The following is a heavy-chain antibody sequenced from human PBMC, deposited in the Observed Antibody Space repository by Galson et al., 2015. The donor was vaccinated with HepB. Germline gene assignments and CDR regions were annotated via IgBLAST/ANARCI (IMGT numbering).Heavy chain of an antibody. CDR3: ASVVGATDY. J-gene: IGHJ4*02. V-gene: IGHV1-69*13. D-gene: IGHD1-26*01. CDR2: IIPIFGTA. Sequence: SVKVSCKASGYTFTGYYMHWVRQAPGQGLEWMGGIIPIFGTANYAQKFQGRVTITADESTSTAYMELSSLRSEDTAVYYCASVVGATDYWGQGTLVTVSS. CDR1: GYTFTGYY.